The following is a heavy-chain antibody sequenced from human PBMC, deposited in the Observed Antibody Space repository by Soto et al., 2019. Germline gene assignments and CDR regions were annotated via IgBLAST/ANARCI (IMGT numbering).Heavy chain of an antibody. CDR2: INHSGST. CDR3: GRKSGSYHSGIDY. Sequence: SGPTLVNPTQTLTLTCTFSGFSLTTGGLGVGWIRQPPGKGLEWIGEINHSGSTNYNPSLKSRVTISVDTSKNQFSLKLSSVTAADTAVYYCGRKSGSYHSGIDYWGQGALVTSPQ. D-gene: IGHD1-26*01. CDR1: GFSLTTGGLG. J-gene: IGHJ4*02. V-gene: IGHV4-39*07.